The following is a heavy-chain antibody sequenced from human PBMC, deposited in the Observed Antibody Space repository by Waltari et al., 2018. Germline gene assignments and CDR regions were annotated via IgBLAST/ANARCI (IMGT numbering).Heavy chain of an antibody. CDR2: IYSGGST. Sequence: EVQLVESGGGLIQPGGSLRLFCAASGFTVSSNYMSWVRQAPGKGLEWVSVIYSGGSTYYADSVKGRFTISRDNSKNTLYLQMNSLRAEDTAVYYCARDGVVTDDNDAFDIWGQGTMVTVSS. V-gene: IGHV3-53*01. D-gene: IGHD2-21*02. CDR3: ARDGVVTDDNDAFDI. CDR1: GFTVSSNY. J-gene: IGHJ3*02.